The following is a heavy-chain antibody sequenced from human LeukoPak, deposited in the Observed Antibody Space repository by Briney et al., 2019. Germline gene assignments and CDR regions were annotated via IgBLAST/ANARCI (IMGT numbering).Heavy chain of an antibody. V-gene: IGHV5-51*07. D-gene: IGHD2-2*01. J-gene: IGHJ4*02. Sequence: RGESLKICCKGSGYSFSNYWVAWVHQMPGKGLEWMGIIYPGDSDTRYSPSFQGQVTISVDRSTSTAYLQWSSLKASDTAIYYCARMRSSTSPFDYWGQGALVTVPS. CDR2: IYPGDSDT. CDR3: ARMRSSTSPFDY. CDR1: GYSFSNYW.